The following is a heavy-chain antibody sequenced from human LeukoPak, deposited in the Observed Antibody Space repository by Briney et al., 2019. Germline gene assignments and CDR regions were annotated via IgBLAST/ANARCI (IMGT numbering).Heavy chain of an antibody. CDR2: IIPIFGTA. V-gene: IGHV1-69*01. Sequence: SVKVSCKASGGTFSSYAISWVRQAPGQGLEWMGGIIPIFGTANYAQKFQGRVTITADESTSTAYMELSSLRSEDTAVYYCARDGGLPATGLPTQYSSWGQGTLVTVSS. J-gene: IGHJ4*02. D-gene: IGHD5-18*01. CDR3: ARDGGLPATGLPTQYSS. CDR1: GGTFSSYA.